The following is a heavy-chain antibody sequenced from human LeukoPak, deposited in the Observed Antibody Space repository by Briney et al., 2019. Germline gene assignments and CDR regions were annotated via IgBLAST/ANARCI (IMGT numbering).Heavy chain of an antibody. CDR1: GFTFSSHS. D-gene: IGHD3-3*01. Sequence: TGGSLRLSCAASGFTFSSHSMDWVRQAPGKGLEWVSSISSSSSYIYQADSVKGRFTISRDNAKNSLYLQMNSLRAEDTAVYYCARGRATYDFWSGQKIDYWGQGTLVTVSS. CDR2: ISSSSSYI. V-gene: IGHV3-21*01. CDR3: ARGRATYDFWSGQKIDY. J-gene: IGHJ4*02.